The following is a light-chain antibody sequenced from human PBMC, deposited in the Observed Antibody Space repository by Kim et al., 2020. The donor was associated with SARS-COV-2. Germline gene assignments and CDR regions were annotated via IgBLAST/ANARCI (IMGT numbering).Light chain of an antibody. Sequence: QSALTQPASVSGSPGQSITISCTGTNSDVGNYKFVSWYRQHPGEATQLIIYEVTERPSGVSTRFSGSKSGNTASLTISGLHTSDEADYYCSSYAGSSTVVFGGGTQLTVL. CDR1: NSDVGNYKF. CDR3: SSYAGSSTVV. V-gene: IGLV2-23*02. CDR2: EVT. J-gene: IGLJ3*02.